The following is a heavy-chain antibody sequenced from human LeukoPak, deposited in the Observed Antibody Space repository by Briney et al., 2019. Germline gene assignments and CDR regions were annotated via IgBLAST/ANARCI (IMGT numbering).Heavy chain of an antibody. J-gene: IGHJ4*02. CDR3: VRDLREADH. D-gene: IGHD3-10*01. Sequence: GGSLRLSCVASGFTFSAYCMHWVRQGPEKGLEWVSRICPDGSVVNHADSVKGRFTTSRDNAKNTVFLQMNSLRVDDTAVYYCVRDLREADHWGLGTLVTVPS. CDR1: GFTFSAYC. CDR2: ICPDGSVV. V-gene: IGHV3-74*01.